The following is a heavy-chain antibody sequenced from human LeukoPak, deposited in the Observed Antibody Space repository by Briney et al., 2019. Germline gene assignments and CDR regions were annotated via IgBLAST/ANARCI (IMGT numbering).Heavy chain of an antibody. J-gene: IGHJ4*02. Sequence: PGGSLRLSCAASGFTFSTYTMHWVRQAPGKGLEWVAVMSYDGSKKYYADSVKGRFTISRDNSNNTLFLQMNSLRAADTAVYYCARAYSSGWSLCFDYWGQGNLVTVSS. V-gene: IGHV3-30*04. CDR1: GFTFSTYT. D-gene: IGHD6-19*01. CDR2: MSYDGSKK. CDR3: ARAYSSGWSLCFDY.